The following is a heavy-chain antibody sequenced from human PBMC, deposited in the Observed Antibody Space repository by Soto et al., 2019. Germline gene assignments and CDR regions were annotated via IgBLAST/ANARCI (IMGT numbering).Heavy chain of an antibody. V-gene: IGHV1-46*01. Sequence: QVQLVQSGAEVKKPGASVKVSCTASGYTFTSSYIHWVRQAPGQGLVWMGIVNPNDGRTTYAQKFQGRVTMTRDTSTSTVYMELSSLRSEDTAVYYCARPSVLGRGTTVITQGFYFDSWGRGTLLTVSS. J-gene: IGHJ4*02. D-gene: IGHD4-17*01. CDR2: VNPNDGRT. CDR1: GYTFTSSY. CDR3: ARPSVLGRGTTVITQGFYFDS.